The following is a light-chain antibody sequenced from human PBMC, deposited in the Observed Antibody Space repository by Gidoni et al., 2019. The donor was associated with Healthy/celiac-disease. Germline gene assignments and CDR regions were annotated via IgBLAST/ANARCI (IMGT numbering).Light chain of an antibody. Sequence: QSALTQPASVSGSPGQSLTISCTGTSSDVGGYTYVSWYQQHPGKPPKLMIYDVSNRPSGVSNRFSGSKSGNTASPTISGLQAEDEADYYCSSYTSISTPVVFGGGTKLTVL. CDR3: SSYTSISTPVV. CDR1: SSDVGGYTY. J-gene: IGLJ2*01. V-gene: IGLV2-14*03. CDR2: DVS.